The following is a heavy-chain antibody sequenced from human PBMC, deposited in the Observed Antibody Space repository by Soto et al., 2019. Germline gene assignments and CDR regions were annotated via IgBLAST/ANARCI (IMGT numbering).Heavy chain of an antibody. CDR1: GYTFTSYG. CDR2: ISAYNGNT. J-gene: IGHJ4*02. CDR3: ARGRSSWYKERFDY. V-gene: IGHV1-18*01. D-gene: IGHD6-13*01. Sequence: ASVKVSCKASGYTFTSYGISWVRQAPGQGLEWMGWISAYNGNTNYAQKLQGRVTMTTDTSTSTAYMELRSLRSDDTAVYCCARGRSSWYKERFDYWGQGTLVTVSS.